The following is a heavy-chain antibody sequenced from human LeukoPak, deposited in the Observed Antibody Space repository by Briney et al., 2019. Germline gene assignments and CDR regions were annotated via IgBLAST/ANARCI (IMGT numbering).Heavy chain of an antibody. CDR1: GFTFSSFS. D-gene: IGHD6-13*01. Sequence: PGGSLRLSCAASGFTFSSFSMNWVRQAPGKGLGWVSYISGSGSTVYYADSVKGRFTISRDNAKNSLYLKMNSLRAEDTAVYYCARSYSSSWSWSDWFDPWGQGTLVTVSS. V-gene: IGHV3-48*04. J-gene: IGHJ5*02. CDR3: ARSYSSSWSWSDWFDP. CDR2: ISGSGSTV.